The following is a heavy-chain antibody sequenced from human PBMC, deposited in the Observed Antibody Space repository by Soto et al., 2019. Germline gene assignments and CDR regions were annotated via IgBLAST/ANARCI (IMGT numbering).Heavy chain of an antibody. J-gene: IGHJ6*02. CDR1: GFTFDDYA. Sequence: EGQLVESGGGLVQPGRSLRLSCAASGFTFDDYAMHWVRQAPGKGLEWVSSISWNSGTIVYADSVKGRFIISRDNAKNSLSLHMNSLGGDDTALYYCVKDLARVVVAAEDFYYGMDVWGQGTTVTVSS. V-gene: IGHV3-9*01. D-gene: IGHD2-15*01. CDR3: VKDLARVVVAAEDFYYGMDV. CDR2: ISWNSGTI.